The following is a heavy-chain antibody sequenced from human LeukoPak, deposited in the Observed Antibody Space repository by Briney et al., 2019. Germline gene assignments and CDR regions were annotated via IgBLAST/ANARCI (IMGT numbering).Heavy chain of an antibody. CDR3: ARDLRCSGGSCYSGPLYFDY. CDR2: INPSGGST. CDR1: GYTFTSYY. D-gene: IGHD2-15*01. J-gene: IGHJ4*02. Sequence: ASVKVSCKASGYTFTSYYMHWVLQAPGQGLEWMGIINPSGGSTSYAQKFQGRVTMTRDMSTSTVYMELSSLRSEDTAVYYCARDLRCSGGSCYSGPLYFDYWGQGTLVTVSS. V-gene: IGHV1-46*01.